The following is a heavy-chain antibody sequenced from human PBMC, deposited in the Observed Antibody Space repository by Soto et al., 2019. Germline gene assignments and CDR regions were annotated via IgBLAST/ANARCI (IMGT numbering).Heavy chain of an antibody. V-gene: IGHV3-48*02. J-gene: IGHJ6*02. CDR2: IGGSI. CDR3: AKAEFRNVGYSSSQYYYYYGMDV. CDR1: GFTFRDYS. D-gene: IGHD6-13*01. Sequence: GGSLRLSCATSGFTFRDYSMNWVRQAPGKGLEWVSYIGGSIDYADSVKGRFTVSRDTAKNSLYLQMSGLRDEDTAVYYCAKAEFRNVGYSSSQYYYYYGMDVWGQGTTVTVSS.